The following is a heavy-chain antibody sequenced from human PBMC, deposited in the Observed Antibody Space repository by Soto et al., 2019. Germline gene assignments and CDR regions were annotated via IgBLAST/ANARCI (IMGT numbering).Heavy chain of an antibody. V-gene: IGHV4-59*01. CDR1: GGSISAYY. Sequence: SETLSLTCTVSGGSISAYYWSWIRQPPGTGLERIGYIYYSGSTNYNPSLKSRVTISVDTSKDQFSLKLSSVTAADTAVYYCARVRRYCISTSCHRENWFDPWGQGTLVTVSS. D-gene: IGHD2-2*01. CDR2: IYYSGST. CDR3: ARVRRYCISTSCHRENWFDP. J-gene: IGHJ5*02.